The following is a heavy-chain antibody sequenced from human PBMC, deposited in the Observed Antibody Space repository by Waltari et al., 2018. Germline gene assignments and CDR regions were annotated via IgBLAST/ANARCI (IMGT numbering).Heavy chain of an antibody. CDR1: GYTFTSYA. Sequence: QVQLVQSGSELKKPGASVKVSCKASGYTFTSYAMNWVRQAPGQGLEWMGWINTNTGNPTYAQGFSGRFGFSLDPSVSTAYLQISSLKAEDTAVYYCARGPRGGSIMITFDRNWFDPWGQGTLVTVSS. V-gene: IGHV7-4-1*02. D-gene: IGHD3-16*01. CDR3: ARGPRGGSIMITFDRNWFDP. J-gene: IGHJ5*02. CDR2: INTNTGNP.